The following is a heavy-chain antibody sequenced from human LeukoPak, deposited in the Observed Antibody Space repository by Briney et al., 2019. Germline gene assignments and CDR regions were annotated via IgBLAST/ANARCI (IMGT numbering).Heavy chain of an antibody. CDR2: ILYDGSNK. CDR1: GFTFSHYS. V-gene: IGHV3-30*04. J-gene: IGHJ4*02. D-gene: IGHD6-13*01. Sequence: GGSLRLSCVASGFTFSHYSLHWARQAPGKGLEWVAVILYDGSNKDYAASVKGRFTISRDNSKNTLYLQMNSLRAEDTAVYYCAKDDRSWYWVGPYYFDYWGQGTLVTVSS. CDR3: AKDDRSWYWVGPYYFDY.